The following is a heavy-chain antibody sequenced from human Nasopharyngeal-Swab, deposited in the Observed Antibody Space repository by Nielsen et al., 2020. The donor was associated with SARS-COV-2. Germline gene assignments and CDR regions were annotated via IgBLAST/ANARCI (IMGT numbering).Heavy chain of an antibody. CDR2: ISSSSSYI. CDR1: GLTFSSYS. V-gene: IGHV3-21*01. CDR3: ARVSSSGWDRGYFDY. J-gene: IGHJ4*02. D-gene: IGHD6-19*01. Sequence: ESLKVSFAASGLTFSSYSMNWVRQAPGKGLEWVSSISSSSSYIYYADSVKGRFTISRDNAKNSLYLQMNSLRAEDTAVYYCARVSSSGWDRGYFDYWGQGTLVTVSS.